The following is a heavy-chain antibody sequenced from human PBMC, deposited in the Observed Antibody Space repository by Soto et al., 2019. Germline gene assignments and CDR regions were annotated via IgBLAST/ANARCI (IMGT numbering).Heavy chain of an antibody. D-gene: IGHD3-22*01. CDR1: GGXISNSRYY. Sequence: LXXXXXGXGLVKSSETLSLTCTVSGGXISNSRYYWAXIRQPPGKGLEWIGSIYHTGNTYYNPSLRSRVTISVDTSKNQFSLKLTSVTAADTAVYYCARDYYDSSDYTTNWFDPWGQGTLVTVSS. CDR2: IYHTGNT. J-gene: IGHJ5*02. CDR3: ARDYYDSSDYTTNWFDP. V-gene: IGHV4-39*01.